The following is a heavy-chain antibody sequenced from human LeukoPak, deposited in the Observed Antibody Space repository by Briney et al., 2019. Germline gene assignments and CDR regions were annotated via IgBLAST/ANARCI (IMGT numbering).Heavy chain of an antibody. D-gene: IGHD3-10*01. CDR1: GGTFSSYA. Sequence: SVKVSCKASGGTFSSYAISWVRQAPGQGLEWMGRIIPIFGTANYAQKFQGRVTITTDESTSTAYMELSSLRSEDTAVYYCARARAYGSGSYYNKNWFDPWGQGTLVTVSS. V-gene: IGHV1-69*05. CDR3: ARARAYGSGSYYNKNWFDP. CDR2: IIPIFGTA. J-gene: IGHJ5*02.